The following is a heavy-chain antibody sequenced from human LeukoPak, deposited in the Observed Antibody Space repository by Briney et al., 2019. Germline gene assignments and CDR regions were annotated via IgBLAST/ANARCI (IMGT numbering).Heavy chain of an antibody. Sequence: LETLSLTCAVYGGSFSGYYWSWIRQPPGKGLEWIGEINHSGSTNYNPSLKSRVTISVDTSKNQFSLKLSPVTAADTAVYYCARGIAVAGTNGMDVWGQGTTVTVSS. J-gene: IGHJ6*02. V-gene: IGHV4-34*01. CDR1: GGSFSGYY. CDR2: INHSGST. CDR3: ARGIAVAGTNGMDV. D-gene: IGHD6-19*01.